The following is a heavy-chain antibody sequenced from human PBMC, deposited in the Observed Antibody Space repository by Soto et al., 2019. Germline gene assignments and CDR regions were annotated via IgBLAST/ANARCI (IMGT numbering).Heavy chain of an antibody. CDR2: IYYSGST. CDR3: ARVTWFGELGMNYNWFDP. V-gene: IGHV4-31*03. CDR1: GGSISSGGYY. Sequence: QVQLQESGPGLVKPSQTLSLTCTVSGGSISSGGYYWSWIRQHPGKGLEWIGYIYYSGSTYYNPSLKSRVTISVDTSKNQSSLKLSSVTAADTAVYYCARVTWFGELGMNYNWFDPLGQGTLVTVSS. J-gene: IGHJ5*02. D-gene: IGHD3-10*01.